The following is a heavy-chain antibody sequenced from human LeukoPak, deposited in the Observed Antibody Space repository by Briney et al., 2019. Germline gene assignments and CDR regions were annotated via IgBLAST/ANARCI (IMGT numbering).Heavy chain of an antibody. Sequence: GGSLRLSCAASGFTFSSYEMNWVRQAPGKGLEWVSYISSSGRTIYYADSVKGGYTISRGNAKNSLLMQKNRLRADDTADYFCSGYSGVGASWFDPWGQGTLVTVSS. CDR1: GFTFSSYE. CDR2: ISSSGRTI. D-gene: IGHD1-26*01. J-gene: IGHJ5*02. CDR3: SGYSGVGASWFDP. V-gene: IGHV3-48*03.